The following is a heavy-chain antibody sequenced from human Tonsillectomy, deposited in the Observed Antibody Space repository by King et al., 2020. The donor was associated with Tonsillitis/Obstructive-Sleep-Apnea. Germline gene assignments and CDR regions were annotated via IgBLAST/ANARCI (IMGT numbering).Heavy chain of an antibody. CDR3: AKANQCSSTSCYSSHYYYYMDV. CDR2: ISWNSGSI. V-gene: IGHV3-9*01. J-gene: IGHJ6*03. D-gene: IGHD2-2*02. Sequence: VQLVESGGGLVQPGRSLRLSCAASGFTFDDYAMHWVRHAPGKGLEWVSGISWNSGSIGYADSVKGRFTISRDNAKNSMYMQMNSLRAEDTALYFWAKANQCSSTSCYSSHYYYYMDVWGKGTTLTVSS. CDR1: GFTFDDYA.